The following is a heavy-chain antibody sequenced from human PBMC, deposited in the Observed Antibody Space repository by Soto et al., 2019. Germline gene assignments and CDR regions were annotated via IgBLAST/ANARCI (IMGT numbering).Heavy chain of an antibody. J-gene: IGHJ6*02. Sequence: QVQLVQSGAEVKKPGASVKVSCKASGYTFTSYGISWVRQAPGQGLEWMGWISAYNGNTNYAQKLQGRVTMTTDTPTSPADMELRSLRSDDTAVYYCARDGALGETYYYYGMDVWGQGTTVTVSS. CDR2: ISAYNGNT. CDR1: GYTFTSYG. CDR3: ARDGALGETYYYYGMDV. V-gene: IGHV1-18*01. D-gene: IGHD3-16*01.